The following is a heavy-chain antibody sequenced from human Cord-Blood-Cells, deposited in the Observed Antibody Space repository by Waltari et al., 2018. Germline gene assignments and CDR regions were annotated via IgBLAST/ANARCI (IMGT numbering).Heavy chain of an antibody. CDR1: GFTVSSNY. CDR2: IYSGGST. D-gene: IGHD6-13*01. J-gene: IGHJ4*02. CDR3: ARVRYSSSWFFDY. V-gene: IGHV3-53*02. Sequence: EVQLVETGGGLIQPGGSLRLSCAASGFTVSSNYMSWVRQAPGKGLEWVSVIYSGGSTYYADSVKGRFTISRDNSKNTLYLQMNSLRAEDTAVYYCARVRYSSSWFFDYWGQGTLVTVSS.